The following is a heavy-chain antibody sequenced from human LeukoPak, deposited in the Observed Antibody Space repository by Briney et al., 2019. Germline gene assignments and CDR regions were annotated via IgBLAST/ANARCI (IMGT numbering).Heavy chain of an antibody. J-gene: IGHJ5*02. V-gene: IGHV1-69*06. CDR2: TIPIFGAA. Sequence: GASVKVSCKASGGTFSTYAFSWVRQAPGQGLEWMGGTIPIFGAANYAQKFQGRVTITADKSTSTAYMELSSLRSEDTAVYYCARDRPDWDIMVRGVSPHLNNNWFDPWGQGTLVTVSS. D-gene: IGHD3-10*01. CDR3: ARDRPDWDIMVRGVSPHLNNNWFDP. CDR1: GGTFSTYA.